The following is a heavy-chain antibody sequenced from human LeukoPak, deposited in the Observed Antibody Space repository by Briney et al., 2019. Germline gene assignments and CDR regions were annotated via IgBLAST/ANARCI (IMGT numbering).Heavy chain of an antibody. CDR3: ARDRYSSGWTGDAFDI. V-gene: IGHV3-21*01. Sequence: GGSLRLSCAASGFTFSSYSMNLVRQAPGKGLEWVSSISSSSYIYYADSVKGRFTISRDNAKNSLYLQMNSLRAEDTAVYYCARDRYSSGWTGDAFDIWGQGTMVTVSS. CDR1: GFTFSSYS. D-gene: IGHD6-19*01. CDR2: ISSSSYI. J-gene: IGHJ3*02.